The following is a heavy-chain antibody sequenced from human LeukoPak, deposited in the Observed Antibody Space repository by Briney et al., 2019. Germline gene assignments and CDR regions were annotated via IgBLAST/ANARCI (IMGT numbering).Heavy chain of an antibody. CDR2: IYYSGST. D-gene: IGHD3-22*01. CDR3: ARTSHYYDSSGYYP. Sequence: KPSETLSLTCTVSGGSISSYYRSWIRQPPGKGLEWIGYIYYSGSTDYNPSLKSRVTISVDASKNQFSLKLSSVTAADTAVYYCARTSHYYDSSGYYPWGQGTLVTVSS. CDR1: GGSISSYY. J-gene: IGHJ5*02. V-gene: IGHV4-59*01.